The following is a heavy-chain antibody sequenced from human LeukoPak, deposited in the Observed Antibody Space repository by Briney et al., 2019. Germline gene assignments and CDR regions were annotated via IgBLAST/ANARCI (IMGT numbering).Heavy chain of an antibody. V-gene: IGHV3-48*01. CDR3: ARDQRYCSGGSCYYYGLQV. Sequence: PGGSLTLSFAASGFTFSSYSMNWVRQAPGKGLEWVSYISSSSSTIYYADSVKGRFTISRDNANNSLYLQMNSLRAEDTAVYYCARDQRYCSGGSCYYYGLQVWGQRTTASVSS. CDR1: GFTFSSYS. CDR2: ISSSSSTI. D-gene: IGHD2-15*01. J-gene: IGHJ6*02.